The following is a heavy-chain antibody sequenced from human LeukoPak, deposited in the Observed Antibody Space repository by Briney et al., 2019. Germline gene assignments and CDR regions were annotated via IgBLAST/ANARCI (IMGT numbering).Heavy chain of an antibody. D-gene: IGHD3-22*01. V-gene: IGHV1-46*01. CDR3: ARGLYYYDRSTYDDFDY. J-gene: IGHJ4*02. CDR2: VNPNDGAR. CDR1: GYPFSTYW. Sequence: ASVKVSCKASGYPFSTYWLHWVRQAPGQGLEWMEFVNPNDGARIYAQKFQGRITMTRDTSTYTVFMELSSLRSEDTAVYYCARGLYYYDRSTYDDFDYWGQGTLVTVSS.